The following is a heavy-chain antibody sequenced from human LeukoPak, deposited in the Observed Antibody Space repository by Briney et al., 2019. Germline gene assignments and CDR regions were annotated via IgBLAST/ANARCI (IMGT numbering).Heavy chain of an antibody. D-gene: IGHD2-15*01. V-gene: IGHV7-4-1*02. Sequence: ASVKVSCEASGYTFTSYAMNWVRQAPGRGLEWMGWINTNTGNPTYAQGFTGRFVFSLDTSVSTAYLQISSLKAEDTAVYYCARDRTNALQYCSGGSCYPPFDYWGQGTLVTVSS. J-gene: IGHJ4*02. CDR3: ARDRTNALQYCSGGSCYPPFDY. CDR1: GYTFTSYA. CDR2: INTNTGNP.